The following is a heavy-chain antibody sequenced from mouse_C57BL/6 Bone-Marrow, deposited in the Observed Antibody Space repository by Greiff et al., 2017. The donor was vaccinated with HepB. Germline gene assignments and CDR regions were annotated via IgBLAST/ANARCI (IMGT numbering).Heavy chain of an antibody. V-gene: IGHV1-82*01. CDR3: ARPYYGNYGPYAMDY. CDR2: IYPGDGDT. J-gene: IGHJ4*01. D-gene: IGHD2-10*01. CDR1: GYAFSSSW. Sequence: VQLQQSGPELVKPGASVKISCKASGYAFSSSWMNWVKQRPGKGLEWIGRIYPGDGDTNYNGKFKGKATLTADKSSSTAYMQLSSLTSEDSAVYFCARPYYGNYGPYAMDYWGQGTSVTVSS.